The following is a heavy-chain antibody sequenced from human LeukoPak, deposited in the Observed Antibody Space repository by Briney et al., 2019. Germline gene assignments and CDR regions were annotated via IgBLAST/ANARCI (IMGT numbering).Heavy chain of an antibody. CDR2: VYYSGST. J-gene: IGHJ4*02. CDR3: ARSQNYYGSGDY. D-gene: IGHD3-10*01. V-gene: IGHV4-61*01. CDR1: GGSVSSGSSY. Sequence: SETLSLTCTVSGGSVSSGSSYWSWIRQPPGKALEWIGYVYYSGSTYYNPSLEGRVTISVDTSKNQFSVKLRSVTAADTAVYYCARSQNYYGSGDYWSQGTLVTVSS.